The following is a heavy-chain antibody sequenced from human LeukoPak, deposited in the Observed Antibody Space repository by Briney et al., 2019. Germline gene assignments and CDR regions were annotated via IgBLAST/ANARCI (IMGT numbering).Heavy chain of an antibody. CDR3: TRVFQGYSSELNF. CDR2: INPNSGGT. V-gene: IGHV1-2*02. D-gene: IGHD6-19*01. CDR1: GYTFTCYF. Sequence: ASVKVSCLASGYTFTCYFMYWVRQAPGQGLEWMGWINPNSGGTNSAQKFQGRVTMTRDTSISTAYLELSRLTSDDTAVYYCTRVFQGYSSELNFWGRGTLVTVSS. J-gene: IGHJ4*02.